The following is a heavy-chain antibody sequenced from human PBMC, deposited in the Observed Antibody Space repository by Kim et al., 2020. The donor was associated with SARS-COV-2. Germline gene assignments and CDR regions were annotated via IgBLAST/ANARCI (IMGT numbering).Heavy chain of an antibody. Sequence: SVKVSCKASGGTFSSYTISWVRQAPGQGLEWMGRIIPILGIANYAQKFQGRVTITADKSTSTAYMELSSLRSEDTAVYYCARFMPSYSSGWYINSVYGSPRTYGMDVWGQGTTVTVSS. CDR1: GGTFSSYT. D-gene: IGHD6-19*01. CDR3: ARFMPSYSSGWYINSVYGSPRTYGMDV. CDR2: IIPILGIA. J-gene: IGHJ6*02. V-gene: IGHV1-69*02.